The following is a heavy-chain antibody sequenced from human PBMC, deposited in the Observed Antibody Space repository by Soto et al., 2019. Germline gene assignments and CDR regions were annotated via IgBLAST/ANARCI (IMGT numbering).Heavy chain of an antibody. CDR1: GYTFTGYY. J-gene: IGHJ4*02. V-gene: IGHV1-2*02. D-gene: IGHD3-3*01. Sequence: ASVKVSCKASGYTFTGYYMHWVRQAPGQGLEWMGWINPNSGGTNYAQKFQGRVTMTRDTSISTAYMELSRLRPDDTAVYYCARTMGSRFLEWLLFNYWGQGTLVTVSS. CDR2: INPNSGGT. CDR3: ARTMGSRFLEWLLFNY.